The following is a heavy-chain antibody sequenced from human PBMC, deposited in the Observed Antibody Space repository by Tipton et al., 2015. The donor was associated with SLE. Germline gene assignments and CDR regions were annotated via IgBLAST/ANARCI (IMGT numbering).Heavy chain of an antibody. CDR2: VNHLGTI. CDR1: GGSFSGSC. Sequence: TLSLTCDVNGGSFSGSCWGWIRQSPGKGLEWIGEVNHLGTIDYNASLKSRVTISIDTSKSHFSLKLTAVTAADTAVYYCARMEGMITYGGIAGLWGQGTVVTVPS. V-gene: IGHV4-34*01. CDR3: ARMEGMITYGGIAGL. J-gene: IGHJ4*02. D-gene: IGHD3-16*01.